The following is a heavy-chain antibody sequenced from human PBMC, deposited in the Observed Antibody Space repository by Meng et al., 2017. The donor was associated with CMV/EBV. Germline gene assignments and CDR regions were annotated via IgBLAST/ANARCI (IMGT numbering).Heavy chain of an antibody. CDR2: NYYSRST. CDR3: ARDVY. V-gene: IGHV4-31*01. J-gene: IGHJ4*02. Sequence: TLSRTCTGCGGASSSGVEYGRWMSEQRGKGLEWIEKNYYSRSTYYNPSLKSQVTISVDTSKNQFSLKLSSVTAADTAVYYCARDVYWGQGTLVTVSS. CDR1: GGASSSGVEY.